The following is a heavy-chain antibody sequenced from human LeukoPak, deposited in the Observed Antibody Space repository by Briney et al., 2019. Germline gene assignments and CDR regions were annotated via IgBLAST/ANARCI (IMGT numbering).Heavy chain of an antibody. J-gene: IGHJ4*02. D-gene: IGHD6-19*01. Sequence: SVKVSCKASGYIFSSYGFSWVRQAPGQGLEWMGWISAYNGNTNYAEKFQGRVTMTTDTSTSTAYMELRSLRSDDTAVYYCAREFPDTVGWYRGHYWGQGTPVTVSS. CDR2: ISAYNGNT. V-gene: IGHV1-18*01. CDR3: AREFPDTVGWYRGHY. CDR1: GYIFSSYG.